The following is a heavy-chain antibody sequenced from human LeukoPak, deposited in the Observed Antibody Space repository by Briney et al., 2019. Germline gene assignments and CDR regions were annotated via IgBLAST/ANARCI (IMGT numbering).Heavy chain of an antibody. CDR2: INPNSGGT. J-gene: IGHJ6*03. CDR1: GYTFTGYY. V-gene: IGHV1-2*02. CDR3: ASNSNSGYYYYYMDV. Sequence: ASVKVSCKASGYTFTGYYMHWVRQAPGQGLEWMGWINPNSGGTNYAQKFQGRVTMTRDTSISTDYMELSRLRSDDTAVYYCASNSNSGYYYYYMDVWGKGTTVTVSS. D-gene: IGHD4-11*01.